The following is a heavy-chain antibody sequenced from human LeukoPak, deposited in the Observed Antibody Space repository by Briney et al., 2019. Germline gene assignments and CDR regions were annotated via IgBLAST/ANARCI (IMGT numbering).Heavy chain of an antibody. J-gene: IGHJ4*02. CDR1: GFTFSSYS. CDR3: ARDGAVAAFDY. Sequence: GSLRLSCAASGFTFSSYSMNWVRQAPGKGLEWVSSISSSSSYIYYADSVKGRFTISRDNAKNSLYLQMNSLRAEDTAVYNCARDGAVAAFDYWGQGTLVTVSS. V-gene: IGHV3-21*01. CDR2: ISSSSSYI. D-gene: IGHD6-19*01.